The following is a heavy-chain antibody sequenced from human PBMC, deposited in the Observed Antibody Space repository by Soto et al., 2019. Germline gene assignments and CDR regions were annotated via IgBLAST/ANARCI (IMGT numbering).Heavy chain of an antibody. V-gene: IGHV3-30-3*01. D-gene: IGHD2-2*01. CDR3: ARGADLGDCRSTSCYGWYFDL. CDR1: GFTFSSYA. CDR2: ISYDGSNK. J-gene: IGHJ2*01. Sequence: QVQLVESGGGVVQPGRSLRLSCAASGFTFSSYAMQWVRQAPGKGLEWVAVISYDGSNKYYADSVKGRFTISRDNSKNTLYLQMNSLRAEDTAVYYCARGADLGDCRSTSCYGWYFDLWGRGTLVTVSS.